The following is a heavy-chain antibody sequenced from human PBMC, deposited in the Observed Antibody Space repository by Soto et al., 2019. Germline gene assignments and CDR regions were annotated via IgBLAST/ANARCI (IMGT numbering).Heavy chain of an antibody. D-gene: IGHD4-17*01. CDR3: ARVKMTTALFDI. J-gene: IGHJ3*02. CDR2: ISGSGGST. V-gene: IGHV3-23*01. CDR1: GFTFSSYA. Sequence: GGSLRLSCAASGFTFSSYAMSWVRQAPGEGLEWVSAISGSGGSTYYPGSVKGRFTISRENAKNSLYLQMNSLRAEDTAVYYCARVKMTTALFDIWGQGTMVTVSS.